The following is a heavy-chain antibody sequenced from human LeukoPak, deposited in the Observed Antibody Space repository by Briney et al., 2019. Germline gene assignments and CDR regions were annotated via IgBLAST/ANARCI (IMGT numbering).Heavy chain of an antibody. CDR3: AKDSTYDSSGYYDY. Sequence: GGSLRLSCAASGFTFSSYAMNWVRQAPGKGLEWVSAISGSGGSTYYADSVKGRCTISRDNAKNTLYLQMNSLRVEDTAIYFCAKDSTYDSSGYYDYWGQGTLVTVSS. D-gene: IGHD3-22*01. CDR1: GFTFSSYA. J-gene: IGHJ4*02. V-gene: IGHV3-23*01. CDR2: ISGSGGST.